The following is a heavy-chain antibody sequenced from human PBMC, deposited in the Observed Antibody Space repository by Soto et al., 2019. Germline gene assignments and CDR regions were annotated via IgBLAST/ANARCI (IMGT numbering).Heavy chain of an antibody. CDR3: ARDKITGFFDY. CDR2: INHSGST. D-gene: IGHD2-8*02. J-gene: IGHJ4*02. V-gene: IGHV4-34*01. CDR1: GVTFSGYY. Sequence: SETLSLTCAASGVTFSGYYWTWIRQPPGTGLEWIGEINHSGSTNYNPSLKSRVTISVDTSKNQFSMKLTSVTAVDTGVYDCARDKITGFFDYWGQGTLVTVSS.